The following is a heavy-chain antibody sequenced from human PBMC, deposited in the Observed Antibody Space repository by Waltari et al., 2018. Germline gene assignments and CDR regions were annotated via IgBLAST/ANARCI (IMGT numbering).Heavy chain of an antibody. CDR2: TYYRSKWYN. J-gene: IGHJ6*02. CDR3: AREGDTQQLVQYGMDV. CDR1: GDSVSSNSAA. Sequence: QVQLQQSGPGLVKPSQTLSLTCAISGDSVSSNSAAWNWIRQSPSRGLEWLGRTYYRSKWYNDYAVSVKSRITINPDPSKNQFSLQLNSVTPEDTAVYYCAREGDTQQLVQYGMDVWGQGTTVTVSS. V-gene: IGHV6-1*01. D-gene: IGHD6-13*01.